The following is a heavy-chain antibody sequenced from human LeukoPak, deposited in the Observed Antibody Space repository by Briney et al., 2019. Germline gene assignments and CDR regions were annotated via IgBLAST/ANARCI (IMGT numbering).Heavy chain of an antibody. D-gene: IGHD4-17*01. CDR2: INSDGSST. J-gene: IGHJ1*01. Sequence: PGGSLRLSCAASGFTFSSYWMHWVRQAPGKGLVWVSRINSDGSSTSYADSVKGRFTISRDNSKNTLYLQMNSLRAEDTAVYYCAKSMTTVTTGFQHWGQGTLVTVSS. V-gene: IGHV3-74*01. CDR3: AKSMTTVTTGFQH. CDR1: GFTFSSYW.